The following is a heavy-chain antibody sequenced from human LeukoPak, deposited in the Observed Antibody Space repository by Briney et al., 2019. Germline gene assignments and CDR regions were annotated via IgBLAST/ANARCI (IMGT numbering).Heavy chain of an antibody. V-gene: IGHV3-30*18. CDR2: ISYDGSNK. J-gene: IGHJ4*02. CDR3: AKDPQRKPKYYDILTGLED. D-gene: IGHD3-9*01. CDR1: GFTISSYG. Sequence: GRSLRLSCAASGFTISSYGMHWVGQARGKGLEWVAVISYDGSNKYYADSVKGRFTISRDNSKNTLYLQMNSLRAEDTAVYYCAKDPQRKPKYYDILTGLEDWGQGTLVTVSS.